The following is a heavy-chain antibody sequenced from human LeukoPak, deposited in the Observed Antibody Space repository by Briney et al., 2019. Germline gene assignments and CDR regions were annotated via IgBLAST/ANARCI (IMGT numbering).Heavy chain of an antibody. Sequence: PSETLSLTCTVSGGSISSYYWSWIRQPPGKGLEWIGYIYYSGSTNYNPSLKSRVTISVDTSKNQFSLKLSSVTAADTAVYYCASTYYDFWSGYGMDVWGQGTTVTVSS. CDR2: IYYSGST. J-gene: IGHJ6*02. D-gene: IGHD3-3*01. V-gene: IGHV4-59*01. CDR1: GGSISSYY. CDR3: ASTYYDFWSGYGMDV.